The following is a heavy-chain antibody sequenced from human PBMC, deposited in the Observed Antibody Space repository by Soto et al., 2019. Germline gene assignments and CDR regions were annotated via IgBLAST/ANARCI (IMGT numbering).Heavy chain of an antibody. D-gene: IGHD3-22*01. CDR1: VFPFSNAW. Sequence: PGGSLRLSCAGSVFPFSNAWINWVRHVPGKGLEWVGRIKSKALGGTTDFAAPVRGRFAITRDDSRNVAYMQMNSLYTEDTAVYYCTTDSYSTMIEVRFDYWGHGTLVTVSS. CDR2: IKSKALGGTT. J-gene: IGHJ4*01. CDR3: TTDSYSTMIEVRFDY. V-gene: IGHV3-15*07.